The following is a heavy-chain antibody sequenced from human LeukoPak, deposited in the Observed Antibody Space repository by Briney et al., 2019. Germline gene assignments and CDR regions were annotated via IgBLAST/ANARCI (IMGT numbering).Heavy chain of an antibody. CDR1: GYTFTGYY. J-gene: IGHJ4*02. CDR3: AERSSTRYYTGGGFDY. CDR2: INPNSGGT. Sequence: ASVKVSCKASGYTFTGYYMHWVRQAPGQGLEWMGRINPNSGGTNYAQKFQGRVTMTRDTSISTAYMELSSLRSEDTAVYYCAERSSTRYYTGGGFDYWGQGTLVTVSS. V-gene: IGHV1-2*06. D-gene: IGHD2-2*02.